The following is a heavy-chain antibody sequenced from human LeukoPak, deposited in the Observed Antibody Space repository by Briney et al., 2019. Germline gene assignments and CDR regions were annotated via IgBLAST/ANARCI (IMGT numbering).Heavy chain of an antibody. D-gene: IGHD4/OR15-4a*01. J-gene: IGHJ4*02. Sequence: PSETLSLTCTVSGGSINSRSDYWGWIRQPPGKGLEWIGSIYYSGSTYYNPSLKSRVTMSIDTSKNQFSLKLSSVTAADTAVYYCARRPGEYGGNDFDYWGQGTLVTVSS. CDR2: IYYSGST. V-gene: IGHV4-39*01. CDR1: GGSINSRSDY. CDR3: ARRPGEYGGNDFDY.